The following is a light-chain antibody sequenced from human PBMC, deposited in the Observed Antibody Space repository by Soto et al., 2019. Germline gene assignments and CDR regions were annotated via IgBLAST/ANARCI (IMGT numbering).Light chain of an antibody. CDR3: QSYDSSLSGSVV. Sequence: QSVLTQPPSVSGAPGQRVTISCTGSSSNIGAGYDVHWYQQLPGTAPKLLIYGSSNRPSGVPDRFSGSKSGTSASLAITGLQAEDAADYYCQSYDSSLSGSVVFGGGTKVTVL. CDR1: SSNIGAGYD. J-gene: IGLJ2*01. CDR2: GSS. V-gene: IGLV1-40*01.